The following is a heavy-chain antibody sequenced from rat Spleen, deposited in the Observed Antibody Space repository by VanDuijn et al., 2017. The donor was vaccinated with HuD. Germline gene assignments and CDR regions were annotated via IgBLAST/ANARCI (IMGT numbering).Heavy chain of an antibody. V-gene: IGHV5-25*01. CDR1: GLSFSNFD. CDR2: ITIDGDDT. Sequence: EVQLVESGGGAVQPGRSMKLSCAASGLSFSNFDMAWVRQAPTKGLEWVASITIDGDDTYYRDSVKGRFTISRDNEKSTLYLQMDSLRSEDTATYYCVRHDDYWGQGVMVTVSS. CDR3: VRHDDY. J-gene: IGHJ2*01.